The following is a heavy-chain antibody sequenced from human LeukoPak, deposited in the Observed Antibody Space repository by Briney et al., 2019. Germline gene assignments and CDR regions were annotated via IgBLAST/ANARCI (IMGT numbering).Heavy chain of an antibody. CDR2: MYHSGST. D-gene: IGHD3-3*02. Sequence: SETLSLTCSVSGGSISSDYWSWIRQPPGKGLEWIGYMYHSGSTNYNPSLKSRVTISLATSKKQFSLKLSSATAADTAVYYCARVSIVYGMDVWGQGTTVTVSS. V-gene: IGHV4-59*01. CDR3: ARVSIVYGMDV. J-gene: IGHJ6*02. CDR1: GGSISSDY.